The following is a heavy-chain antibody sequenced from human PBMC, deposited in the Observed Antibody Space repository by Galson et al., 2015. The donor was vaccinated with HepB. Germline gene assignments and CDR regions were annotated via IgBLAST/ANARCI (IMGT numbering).Heavy chain of an antibody. J-gene: IGHJ6*02. CDR2: ISSSSSTI. CDR1: GFTFSSYS. Sequence: SLRLSCAASGFTFSSYSMNWVRQAPGKGLEWVSYISSSSSTIYYADSVKGRFTISRDNAKNSLYLQMNSLRAEDTAVYYCVQPTLIVVPNSGEMDVWGQGTTVTVSS. V-gene: IGHV3-48*04. D-gene: IGHD3-22*01. CDR3: VQPTLIVVPNSGEMDV.